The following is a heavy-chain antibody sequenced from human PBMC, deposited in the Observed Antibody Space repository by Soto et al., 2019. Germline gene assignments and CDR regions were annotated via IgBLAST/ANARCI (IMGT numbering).Heavy chain of an antibody. V-gene: IGHV1-8*01. Sequence: QVQLVQSGAEVKKPGASVKVSCKASGYSFTNYDINWVRQATGQGLEWMGWMNPNGGNTAYAQRXXDRVSLTRNTXXTXAXXELSSLTSEDTAVYYCARGPGYCSTGTCYNSWFDPWGQGTLVTVSS. J-gene: IGHJ5*02. CDR2: MNPNGGNT. CDR1: GYSFTNYD. D-gene: IGHD2-15*01. CDR3: ARGPGYCSTGTCYNSWFDP.